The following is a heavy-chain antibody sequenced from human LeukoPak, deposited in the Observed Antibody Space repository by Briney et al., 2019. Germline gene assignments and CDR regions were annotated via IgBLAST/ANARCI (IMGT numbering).Heavy chain of an antibody. V-gene: IGHV3-11*03. CDR2: ISGSSTHT. J-gene: IGHJ6*02. CDR3: AKYSSSSNYYYGMDV. Sequence: PGGSLRLSCAASGFSFSDYYMNWIRQAPGKGLEWVSYISGSSTHTNYADSVKGRFTISRDNAKNSLHLQMNSLRAEDTAVYYCAKYSSSSNYYYGMDVWGQGTTVTVSS. D-gene: IGHD6-13*01. CDR1: GFSFSDYY.